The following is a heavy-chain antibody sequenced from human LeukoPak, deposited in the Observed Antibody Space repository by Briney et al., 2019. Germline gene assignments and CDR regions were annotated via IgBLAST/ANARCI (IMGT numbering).Heavy chain of an antibody. CDR1: GYTFTSYG. CDR3: ARTLDGGSRLGY. J-gene: IGHJ4*02. V-gene: IGHV1-18*01. Sequence: ASVKVSCKASGYTFTSYGISWVRQAPGQGLEWMGWISAYNGNTNYAQKLQGRVTMTTDTSTSAAYMELRSLRSDDTAVYYCARTLDGGSRLGYWGQGTLVTVSS. CDR2: ISAYNGNT. D-gene: IGHD1-26*01.